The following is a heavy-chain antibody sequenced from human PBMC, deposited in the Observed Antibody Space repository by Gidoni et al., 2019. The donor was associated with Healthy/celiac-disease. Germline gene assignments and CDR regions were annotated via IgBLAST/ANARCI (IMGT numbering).Heavy chain of an antibody. D-gene: IGHD6-19*01. J-gene: IGHJ3*02. CDR2: IWYDGSNK. Sequence: QVQLVESGGGVVQPGRSLRLSCAASGFTFSRYGMHWVRQAPGKGLEWVAVIWYDGSNKYYADSVKGRFTISRDNSKNTLYLQMNSLRAEDTAVYYCARGKQWLVRGSADAFDIWGQGTMVTVSS. CDR1: GFTFSRYG. CDR3: ARGKQWLVRGSADAFDI. V-gene: IGHV3-33*01.